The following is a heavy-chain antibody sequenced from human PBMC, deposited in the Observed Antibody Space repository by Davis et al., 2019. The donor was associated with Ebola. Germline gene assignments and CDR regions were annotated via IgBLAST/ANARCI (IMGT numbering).Heavy chain of an antibody. Sequence: PGGSLRLSCAGSGFTFNFYVMSWVRQTPGEGLEWVSSIDDGDGSTHYADSVKGRFTISRDNAKNSLYLQMNSLRAEDTAVYYCARECSDGVHWWFDPWGQGTLVTASS. CDR3: ARECSDGVHWWFDP. J-gene: IGHJ5*02. CDR1: GFTFNFYV. D-gene: IGHD2-15*01. CDR2: IDDGDGST. V-gene: IGHV3-23*01.